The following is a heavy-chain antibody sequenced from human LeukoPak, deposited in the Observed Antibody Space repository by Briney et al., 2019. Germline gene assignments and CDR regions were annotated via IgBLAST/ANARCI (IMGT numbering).Heavy chain of an antibody. CDR3: VLPVMILNGYFHH. CDR2: ISYGANNK. V-gene: IGHV3-30*03. CDR1: GFTFSIYG. D-gene: IGHD3-3*01. Sequence: QPGRSLRLSCAVSGFTFSIYGMHWVRQAPGKGLEWVAVISYGANNKYYADSVKGRFTISRDNSNNTLYLQMDSLRAEDTAVYYCVLPVMILNGYFHHWGQGTLVTVSS. J-gene: IGHJ1*01.